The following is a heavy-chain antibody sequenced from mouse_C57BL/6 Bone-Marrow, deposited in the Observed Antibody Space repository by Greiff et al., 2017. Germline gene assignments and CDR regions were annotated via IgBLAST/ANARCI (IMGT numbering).Heavy chain of an antibody. CDR2: IYPGSGNT. D-gene: IGHD2-4*01. Sequence: QVQLQQSGAELVRPGASVKLSCKASGYTFTDYYINWVKQRPGQGLEWIARIYPGSGNTYYNEKFKGKATLTAEKSSSTAYMQLSSLTSEDSAVYVCARLGDYDEFLDRGEGTLVTVSA. V-gene: IGHV1-76*01. CDR1: GYTFTDYY. CDR3: ARLGDYDEFLD. J-gene: IGHJ3*01.